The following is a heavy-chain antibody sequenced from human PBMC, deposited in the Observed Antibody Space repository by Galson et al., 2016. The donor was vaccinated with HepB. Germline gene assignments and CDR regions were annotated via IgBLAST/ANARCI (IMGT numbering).Heavy chain of an antibody. CDR3: ARSQLTVTSPFGY. CDR2: ISGNSGDI. D-gene: IGHD4-17*01. Sequence: SLRLSCAASGFTFSDYYMSWIRQAPGKGLEWISYISGNSGDIRYADSVKGRFTVSRDNAENSVYLQMNSLRVDDTAVYYCARSQLTVTSPFGYWGQGTLVTVSS. J-gene: IGHJ4*02. CDR1: GFTFSDYY. V-gene: IGHV3-11*06.